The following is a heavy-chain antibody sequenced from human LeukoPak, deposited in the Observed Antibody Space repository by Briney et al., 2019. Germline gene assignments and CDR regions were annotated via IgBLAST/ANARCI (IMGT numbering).Heavy chain of an antibody. CDR3: AIWEPAPNAFDP. CDR1: GNTLTTYD. Sequence: ASVKVSCKASGNTLTTYDFNWVRQASGQGLEWMGWMNPKSGNSGYAESFQGGISLDINRSTDTAYMELASLRFEDTAVYYCAIWEPAPNAFDPWGQGTLVTVSS. CDR2: MNPKSGNS. D-gene: IGHD1-14*01. J-gene: IGHJ5*02. V-gene: IGHV1-8*01.